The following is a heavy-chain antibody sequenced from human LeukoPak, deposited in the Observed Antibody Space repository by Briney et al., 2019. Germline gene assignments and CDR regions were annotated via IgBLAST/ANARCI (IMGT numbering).Heavy chain of an antibody. CDR3: GRERRSVYCSGGSCYPTAFDY. V-gene: IGHV1-2*02. D-gene: IGHD2-15*01. J-gene: IGHJ4*02. CDR1: GYTFTGYY. Sequence: GASVNVSCKASGYTFTGYYMHWVRQAPGQGLEWMGWINPNSGGTNYAPKFQGSVTMTRDTPMSTAYMELSRLRSDDPAVYYCGRERRSVYCSGGSCYPTAFDYWGQRTLVTVSS. CDR2: INPNSGGT.